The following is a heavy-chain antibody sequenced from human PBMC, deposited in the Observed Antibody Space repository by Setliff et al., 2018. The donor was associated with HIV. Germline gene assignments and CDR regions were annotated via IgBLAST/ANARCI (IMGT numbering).Heavy chain of an antibody. Sequence: SETLSLTCTVSGGSISSGGYYWSWIRQLPGKGLECIGYIYYSGSTYYNPSLKSLVTISVDTSKNQFSLKLSSVTAADTAVYYCARQDHSSVNSGSLYAFDVWGQGTMVTVPS. D-gene: IGHD3-22*01. J-gene: IGHJ3*01. CDR3: ARQDHSSVNSGSLYAFDV. CDR1: GGSISSGGYY. V-gene: IGHV4-31*01. CDR2: IYYSGST.